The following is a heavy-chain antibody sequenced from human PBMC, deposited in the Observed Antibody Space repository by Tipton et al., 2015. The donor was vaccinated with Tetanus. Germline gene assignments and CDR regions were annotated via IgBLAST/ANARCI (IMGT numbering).Heavy chain of an antibody. V-gene: IGHV3-21*06. J-gene: IGHJ4*02. CDR3: ASGSPLDY. D-gene: IGHD6-25*01. Sequence: SLRLSCTVFGFSFSNYRMNWVRQAPGQGLEWIASISSTSSYIYYADSVRGRFTISRDNAKSSLFLQMDSLRAEDTAVYYCASGSPLDYWAQGTRVAVSS. CDR2: ISSTSSYI. CDR1: GFSFSNYR.